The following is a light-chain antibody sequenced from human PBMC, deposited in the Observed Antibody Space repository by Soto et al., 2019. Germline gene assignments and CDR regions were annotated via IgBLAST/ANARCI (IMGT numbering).Light chain of an antibody. V-gene: IGLV2-14*01. Sequence: QSALTQPASVSGSPGQSITISCTGTSSDVGGYNYVSWYQQYPGQAPKLMIYDVSSRPSGVSNRFSGSKSGNTASLTISGLQAEDEAYYYCSSYTSSSTLGGVFGTGTKVTVL. CDR2: DVS. CDR1: SSDVGGYNY. J-gene: IGLJ1*01. CDR3: SSYTSSSTLGGV.